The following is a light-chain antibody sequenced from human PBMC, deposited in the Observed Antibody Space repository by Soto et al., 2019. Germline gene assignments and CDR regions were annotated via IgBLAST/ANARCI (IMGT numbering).Light chain of an antibody. CDR3: AAWDDSLNGVV. CDR1: RSNIGSNT. Sequence: QSVLTQPPSASGTPGQSVTIFCSGTRSNIGSNTVNWYQQFPGTAPKFIIYSVSQRPSGVPARFSASKSGTSASLAISGLQSEDEADYYCAAWDDSLNGVVFGGGTKVTVL. CDR2: SVS. V-gene: IGLV1-44*01. J-gene: IGLJ2*01.